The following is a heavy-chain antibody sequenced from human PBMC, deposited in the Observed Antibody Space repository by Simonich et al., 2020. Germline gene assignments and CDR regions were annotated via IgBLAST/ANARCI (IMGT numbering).Heavy chain of an antibody. Sequence: QVQLQQWGAGLLKPSETLSLTCAVYGGSFSGYYWSWIRQPPGKGLEWIGEINHSGSTTYNPSLKSRVTISVDTSKNQFSLTLSSVTAADTAVYYCAREGFSGSYYDYWGQGTLVTVSS. J-gene: IGHJ4*02. V-gene: IGHV4-34*01. CDR3: AREGFSGSYYDY. D-gene: IGHD1-26*01. CDR1: GGSFSGYY. CDR2: INHSGST.